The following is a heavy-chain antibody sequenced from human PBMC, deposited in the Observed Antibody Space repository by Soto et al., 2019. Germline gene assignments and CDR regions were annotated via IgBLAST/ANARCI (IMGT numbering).Heavy chain of an antibody. J-gene: IGHJ3*02. V-gene: IGHV3-23*01. CDR3: VKDKDGYTDAFDI. CDR2: ISGSGGST. CDR1: GFTFSIYA. Sequence: SLRLSCAASGFTFSIYAMSWVRQAPGKGLEWVSAISGSGGSTYYADSVKGRFTISRDNSKNTLYLQMSSLRAEDTAVYYCVKDKDGYTDAFDIWGQGQMVTVSS. D-gene: IGHD5-18*01.